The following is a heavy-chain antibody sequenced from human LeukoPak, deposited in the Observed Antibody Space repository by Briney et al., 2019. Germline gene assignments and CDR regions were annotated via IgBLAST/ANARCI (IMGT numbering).Heavy chain of an antibody. Sequence: SETLSLTCTVSGGSISSYYWSWIRQPPGKGLEWIGYIYYSGSTNYNPSLKSRVTISVDTSKNQFSLKLSSVTAADTAVYYCARVPYCSSTSCNYYYYMDVWGKGTTVTISS. D-gene: IGHD2-2*01. J-gene: IGHJ6*03. CDR1: GGSISSYY. V-gene: IGHV4-59*01. CDR2: IYYSGST. CDR3: ARVPYCSSTSCNYYYYMDV.